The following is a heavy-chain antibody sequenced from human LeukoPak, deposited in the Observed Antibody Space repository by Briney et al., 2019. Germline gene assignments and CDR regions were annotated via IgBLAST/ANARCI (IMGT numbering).Heavy chain of an antibody. Sequence: ASVNVSCKASGYTFTSYGISWVRQAPGQGLEWMGWISAYNGNTNYAQKLQGRVTMTTDTSTSTAYMELRSLRSDDTAVYYCARDEGYCSGGSCYSDYFDYWGQGTLVTVSS. CDR1: GYTFTSYG. CDR3: ARDEGYCSGGSCYSDYFDY. CDR2: ISAYNGNT. J-gene: IGHJ4*02. D-gene: IGHD2-15*01. V-gene: IGHV1-18*01.